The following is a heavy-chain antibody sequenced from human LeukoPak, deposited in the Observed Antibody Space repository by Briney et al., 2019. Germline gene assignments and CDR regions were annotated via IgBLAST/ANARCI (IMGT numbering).Heavy chain of an antibody. CDR2: INHSGST. CDR3: ARQAVAGRTFDY. J-gene: IGHJ4*02. CDR1: GGSFSGYY. D-gene: IGHD6-19*01. V-gene: IGHV4-34*01. Sequence: SETLSLTCAAYGGSFSGYYWSWIRQPPGKGLEWIGEINHSGSTNYNPSLKSRVTISVDTSKNQFSLKLSSVTAADTAVYYCARQAVAGRTFDYWGQGTLVTVSS.